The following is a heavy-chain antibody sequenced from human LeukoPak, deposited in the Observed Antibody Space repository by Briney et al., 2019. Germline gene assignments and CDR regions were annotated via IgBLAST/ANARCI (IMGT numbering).Heavy chain of an antibody. D-gene: IGHD3-22*01. Sequence: GGSLRLSCAASGFTFDDYAMHWVRQAPGKGLEWVSGISWNSGSIGYADSVKGRSTISRDNAKNSLYLQMNSLRAEDTAVYYCARDTYYYDSSGYYPQFDYWGQGTLVTVSS. J-gene: IGHJ4*02. CDR3: ARDTYYYDSSGYYPQFDY. CDR1: GFTFDDYA. V-gene: IGHV3-9*01. CDR2: ISWNSGSI.